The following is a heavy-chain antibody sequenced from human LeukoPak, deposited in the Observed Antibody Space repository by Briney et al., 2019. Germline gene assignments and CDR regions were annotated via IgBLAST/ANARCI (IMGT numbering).Heavy chain of an antibody. V-gene: IGHV3-33*06. D-gene: IGHD1-14*01. Sequence: GSLRLSCAASGFTFSSYGIHWVRQAPGKGLEWVAVIWYDGSNKYYADSVKGRFTISRDNSKNTLYLQMNSLRAEDTAVYYCAKGIDRFNKMDYWGQGTLVTVSS. CDR2: IWYDGSNK. CDR3: AKGIDRFNKMDY. CDR1: GFTFSSYG. J-gene: IGHJ4*02.